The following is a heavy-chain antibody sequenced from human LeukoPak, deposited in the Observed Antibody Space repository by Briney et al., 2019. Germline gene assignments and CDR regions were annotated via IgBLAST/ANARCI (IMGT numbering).Heavy chain of an antibody. CDR2: ISTGNGNT. CDR3: ARGNYYRIGRFDRAYLDD. CDR1: ASTFSTYA. Sequence: AASVKVSCKASASTFSTYAIHWVRQAPGQGLEWMGWISTGNGNTRYSKAFQDRVTITRDTSASTVYMDLRGLRSEDMAVYYCARGNYYRIGRFDRAYLDDWGQGTLVTVSS. J-gene: IGHJ4*02. V-gene: IGHV1-3*03. D-gene: IGHD3-10*01.